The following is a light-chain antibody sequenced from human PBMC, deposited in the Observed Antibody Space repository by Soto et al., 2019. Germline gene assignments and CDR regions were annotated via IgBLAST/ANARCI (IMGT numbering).Light chain of an antibody. V-gene: IGKV3-15*01. Sequence: EVVMSQYPATLPMSPGQRATLSCRASQSVSSNLAWYQQKPGQAPRLLIYGASTRATGIAARFSGSGSGTEFPLTISRRQSEDFAVYYCQLYNSWPPLTFGGGTKGEIK. CDR2: GAS. J-gene: IGKJ4*01. CDR3: QLYNSWPPLT. CDR1: QSVSSN.